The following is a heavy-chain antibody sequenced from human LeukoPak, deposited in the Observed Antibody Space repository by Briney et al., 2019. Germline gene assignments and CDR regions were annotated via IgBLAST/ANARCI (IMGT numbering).Heavy chain of an antibody. CDR2: INHSGST. CDR1: GGSFSGYY. J-gene: IGHJ5*02. CDR3: ARGIGELSPDYVDP. V-gene: IGHV4-34*01. D-gene: IGHD3-10*01. Sequence: SETLSLTCAVYGGSFSGYYWSWIRQPPGKGLEWIGEINHSGSTNYNPSLKSRVTISVDTSKNQFSLKLSSVTAADTAVYYCARGIGELSPDYVDPWGQGTLVTVSS.